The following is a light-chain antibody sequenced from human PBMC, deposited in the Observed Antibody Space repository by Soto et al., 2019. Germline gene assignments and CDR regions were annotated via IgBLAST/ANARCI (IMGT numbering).Light chain of an antibody. CDR1: QSLVNTNGAAF. Sequence: DVVMTQSPLSLPVSLGQPASISCRSSQSLVNTNGAAFLNWFHQRPGQSPRRLIYKVSNRDSGVPARFSGSGSGTDFTLKISRVEAEDVGVYYCMQGTHWPITFGQGTRLEIK. J-gene: IGKJ5*01. V-gene: IGKV2-30*01. CDR3: MQGTHWPIT. CDR2: KVS.